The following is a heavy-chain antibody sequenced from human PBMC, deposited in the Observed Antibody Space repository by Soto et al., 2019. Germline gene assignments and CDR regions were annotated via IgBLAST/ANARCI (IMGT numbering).Heavy chain of an antibody. Sequence: PGGSLRLSCAASGFTFSSYAMHWVRQAPGKGLEYVSAISSNGGSTYYANSVKGRFTISRDNSKNTLYLQMGSLRAEDMAVYYCARETRASGSGSYYNWFVPWGQGTLVTVSS. J-gene: IGHJ5*02. CDR1: GFTFSSYA. CDR2: ISSNGGST. CDR3: ARETRASGSGSYYNWFVP. V-gene: IGHV3-64*01. D-gene: IGHD3-10*01.